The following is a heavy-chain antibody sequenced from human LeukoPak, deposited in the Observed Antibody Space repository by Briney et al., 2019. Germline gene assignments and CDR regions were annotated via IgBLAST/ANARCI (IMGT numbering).Heavy chain of an antibody. CDR1: GFTFRSYG. V-gene: IGHV3-7*01. J-gene: IGHJ4*02. CDR3: ARDRGNDYNSYFFDY. D-gene: IGHD5-24*01. Sequence: PGGSLRLSCAASGFTFRSYGMHWVRQAPGKGLEWVANIKQDGREKYYVDSVKGRFTISRDNAKNSLYLQMNSLRAEDTAVYYCARDRGNDYNSYFFDYWGQGILVTVSS. CDR2: IKQDGREK.